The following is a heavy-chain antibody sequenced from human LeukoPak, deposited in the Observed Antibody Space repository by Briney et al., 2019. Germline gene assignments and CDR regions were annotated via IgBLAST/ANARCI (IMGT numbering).Heavy chain of an antibody. J-gene: IGHJ4*02. CDR3: ARGAYSSSWYQLDY. V-gene: IGHV4-4*02. CDR2: IYHSGST. Sequence: SETLSLTCAVSGGSISSSNWWSWVRQPPGKGLEWIGEIYHSGSTNYNPSLKSRVTISVDKSKNQFSLKLSSVTAADTAVYYCARGAYSSSWYQLDYWGQGTLVTVSS. D-gene: IGHD6-13*01. CDR1: GGSISSSNW.